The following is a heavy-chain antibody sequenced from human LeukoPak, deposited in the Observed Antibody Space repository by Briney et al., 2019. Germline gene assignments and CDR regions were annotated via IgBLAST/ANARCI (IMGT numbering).Heavy chain of an antibody. D-gene: IGHD7-27*01. CDR3: ARGRTGDTYWYFDL. Sequence: ASVKVFCKASGYTFTSYDINWVRQATGQGLEWMGRMNPNSGNTGYAQKFQGRVPINRNTSISTAYMELSRLRSDDTAVYYCARGRTGDTYWYFDLWGRGTLVTVSS. J-gene: IGHJ2*01. CDR1: GYTFTSYD. V-gene: IGHV1-8*03. CDR2: MNPNSGNT.